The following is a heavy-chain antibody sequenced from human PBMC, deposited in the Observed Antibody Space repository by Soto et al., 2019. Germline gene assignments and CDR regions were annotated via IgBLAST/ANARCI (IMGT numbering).Heavy chain of an antibody. J-gene: IGHJ6*02. CDR1: GFTFSSYS. CDR2: ISSSSSTI. CDR3: ARYGTPDTAMVYYYYYGMDV. D-gene: IGHD5-18*01. Sequence: GGSLRLSCAASGFTFSSYSMNWVRQAPGKGLEWVSYISSSSSTIYYADSVKGRFTISRDNAKNSLYLQMNSLRDEDTAVYYCARYGTPDTAMVYYYYYGMDVWGQGTTVTVSS. V-gene: IGHV3-48*02.